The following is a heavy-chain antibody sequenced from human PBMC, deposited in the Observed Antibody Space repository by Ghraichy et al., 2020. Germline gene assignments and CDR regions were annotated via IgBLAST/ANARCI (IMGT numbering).Heavy chain of an antibody. CDR1: GFSFRSYG. Sequence: GGSLRLSCAASGFSFRSYGIHWVRQAPGKGLEWVAVISYDGSNKVYGDSVKGRFIISRDNSKNTLYLQMNSLRAEDTAVYYCAKERDSSGYYSFRGDYYGMDVWDQGTTVTVSS. V-gene: IGHV3-30*18. J-gene: IGHJ6*02. CDR2: ISYDGSNK. CDR3: AKERDSSGYYSFRGDYYGMDV. D-gene: IGHD3-22*01.